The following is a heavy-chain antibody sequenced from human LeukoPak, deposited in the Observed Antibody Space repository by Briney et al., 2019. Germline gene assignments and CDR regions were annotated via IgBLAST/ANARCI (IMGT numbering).Heavy chain of an antibody. D-gene: IGHD2-15*01. J-gene: IGHJ4*02. CDR1: GYSISSGYY. CDR2: IYHSGST. V-gene: IGHV4-38-2*02. Sequence: SETLSLTCTVSGYSISSGYYWGWIRQPPGKGLEWIGSIYHSGSTYYNPSLKSRVTISVDTSKNQFSLKLSSVTAADTAVYYCARDQGSTQSASDYWGQGTLVTVSS. CDR3: ARDQGSTQSASDY.